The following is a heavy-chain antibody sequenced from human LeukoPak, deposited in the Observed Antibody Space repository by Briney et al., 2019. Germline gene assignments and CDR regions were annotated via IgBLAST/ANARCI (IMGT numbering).Heavy chain of an antibody. CDR3: AKGAVGTLVGHYFDS. D-gene: IGHD2-21*01. CDR2: ISGSGGDT. V-gene: IGHV3-23*01. CDR1: GFTFSSYA. J-gene: IGHJ4*02. Sequence: PGGSLRLSCAASGFTFSSYAMSWVRQAPGKGLEWVSSISGSGGDTHYADSVKGRFSISRDNSKNTLYVQMNSLGAEDTAVYYCAKGAVGTLVGHYFDSWGQGTLVTVSS.